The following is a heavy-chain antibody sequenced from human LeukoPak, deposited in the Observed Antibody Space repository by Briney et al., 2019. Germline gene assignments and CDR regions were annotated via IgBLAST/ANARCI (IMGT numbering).Heavy chain of an antibody. CDR2: TREDGSEK. CDR3: ARGHDILTGSSFFDY. J-gene: IGHJ4*02. CDR1: GFTFSTYW. Sequence: QAGGSLRLSCTASGFTFSTYWMSWVRQAPGKGLEWVANTREDGSEKYYVDSVKGRFTISRDNSKNTLCLQMNSLRAEDTAVYYCARGHDILTGSSFFDYWGQGTLVTVSS. V-gene: IGHV3-7*01. D-gene: IGHD3-9*01.